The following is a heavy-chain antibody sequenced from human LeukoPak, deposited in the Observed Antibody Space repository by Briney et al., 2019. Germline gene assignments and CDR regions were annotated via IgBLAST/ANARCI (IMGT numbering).Heavy chain of an antibody. Sequence: SETLSLTCTVSGGSISSYYWSWIRQPPGKGLEWIGYIYYSGSTNYNPSLKSRVTISVDTSKNQFSLKLSSVTAADTAVYYCARDKSLWSGFLPWGQGTLVTVSS. CDR2: IYYSGST. CDR1: GGSISSYY. V-gene: IGHV4-59*01. CDR3: ARDKSLWSGFLP. D-gene: IGHD3-3*01. J-gene: IGHJ5*02.